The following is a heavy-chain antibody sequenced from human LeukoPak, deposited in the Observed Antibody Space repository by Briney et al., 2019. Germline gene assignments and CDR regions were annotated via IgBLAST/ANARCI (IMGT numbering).Heavy chain of an antibody. CDR3: ARDDHDSSGYYSN. D-gene: IGHD3-22*01. J-gene: IGHJ4*02. CDR1: GFTFSSYE. CDR2: ISSSGSTI. Sequence: PGGSLRLSCAAAGFTFSSYEMNWVRQAPGKGLEWVSYISSSGSTIYYADAVKGRFTISRDNAKNSLYLQMNSLRAEDTAVYYCARDDHDSSGYYSNWGQGTLVTVSS. V-gene: IGHV3-48*03.